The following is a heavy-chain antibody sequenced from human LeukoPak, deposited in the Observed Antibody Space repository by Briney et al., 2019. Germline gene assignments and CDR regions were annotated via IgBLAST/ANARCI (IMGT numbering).Heavy chain of an antibody. CDR1: GYTFTGYY. Sequence: ASVKVSCKASGYTFTGYYMHWVRQAPGQGLEWMGWINPNSGGTNYAQKFQGWVTMTRDTSISTAYMELSRLGSDDTAVYYCARDPRYCSGGSCSYYDYWGQGTLVTVSS. J-gene: IGHJ4*02. CDR2: INPNSGGT. CDR3: ARDPRYCSGGSCSYYDY. D-gene: IGHD2-15*01. V-gene: IGHV1-2*04.